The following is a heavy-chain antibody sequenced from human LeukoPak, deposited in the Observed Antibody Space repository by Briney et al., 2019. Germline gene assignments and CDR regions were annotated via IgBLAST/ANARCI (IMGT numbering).Heavy chain of an antibody. Sequence: SETLSLTCTVSGGSISSSSYYWGWIRQPPGKGLEWIGSIYYSGSTYYNPSLKSRVTISVDTSKNQFSLKLSSVTAADTAVYYCASFCRDGYNCVGDFHYWGQGTLVTVSS. V-gene: IGHV4-39*01. CDR2: IYYSGST. D-gene: IGHD5-24*01. J-gene: IGHJ4*02. CDR1: GGSISSSSYY. CDR3: ASFCRDGYNCVGDFHY.